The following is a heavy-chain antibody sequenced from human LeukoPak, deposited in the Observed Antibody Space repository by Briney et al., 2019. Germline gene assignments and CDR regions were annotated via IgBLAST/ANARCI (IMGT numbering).Heavy chain of an antibody. CDR1: GFTFSNYW. J-gene: IGHJ4*02. V-gene: IGHV3-7*01. CDR3: ARGGHRQKEF. Sequence: GGSLRLSCSASGFTFSNYWMTWVRQSPGKGLEWLAIIKHDGSDKYCVDSVKGRFTISRDNAKNSLYLQMSNLRAEDTAVYYCARGGHRQKEFWGQGTLVTVSS. CDR2: IKHDGSDK. D-gene: IGHD3-10*01.